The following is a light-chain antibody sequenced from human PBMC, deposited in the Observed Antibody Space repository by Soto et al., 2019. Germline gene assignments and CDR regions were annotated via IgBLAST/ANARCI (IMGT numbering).Light chain of an antibody. CDR2: ASS. Sequence: AIQMTQSPSSLSASVGDRVIITCRASQDIRNDLSCYQQKPGKAPKLLMYASSSLQSGVPSRFSGSGSGTYFTLTISSLQPEDFATYYCLQDYSYPRAFGQGTKVEIK. J-gene: IGKJ1*01. CDR1: QDIRND. V-gene: IGKV1-6*01. CDR3: LQDYSYPRA.